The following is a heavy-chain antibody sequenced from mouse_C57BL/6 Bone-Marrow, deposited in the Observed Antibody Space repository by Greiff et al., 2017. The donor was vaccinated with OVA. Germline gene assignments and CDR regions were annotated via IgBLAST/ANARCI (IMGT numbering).Heavy chain of an antibody. CDR3: ARYDYGFAY. D-gene: IGHD2-4*01. CDR2: INPNNGGT. V-gene: IGHV1-26*01. CDR1: GYTFTDYY. Sequence: EVKLQQSGPELVKPGASVKISCKASGYTFTDYYMNWVKQSHGKSLEWIGDINPNNGGTSYNQKFKGKATLTVDKSSSTAYMELRSLTSEDSAVYYCARYDYGFAYWGQGTLVTVSA. J-gene: IGHJ3*01.